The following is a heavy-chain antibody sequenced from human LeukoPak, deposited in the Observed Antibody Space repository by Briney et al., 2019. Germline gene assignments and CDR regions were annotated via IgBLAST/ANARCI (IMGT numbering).Heavy chain of an antibody. V-gene: IGHV6-1*01. Sequence: SQTLSLTCAISGDIVSSNSATWNWIRQSPSRGLEWLGRTYYRSKWYNSYGVSVKSRITINPDTSKNQFSLQLNSVTPEDTAVYYCARDGGWRIDYWGQGTLVTVSS. J-gene: IGHJ4*02. CDR1: GDIVSSNSAT. CDR2: TYYRSKWYN. D-gene: IGHD6-19*01. CDR3: ARDGGWRIDY.